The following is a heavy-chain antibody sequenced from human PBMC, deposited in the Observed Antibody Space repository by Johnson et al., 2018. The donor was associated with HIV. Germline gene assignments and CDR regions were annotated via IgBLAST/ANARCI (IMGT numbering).Heavy chain of an antibody. Sequence: QEQLVESGGGVVQPGGSLRLSCAASGFTFADYGMHWVRQPPGKGLEWVAFIAHDESITHYADSVKGRFTMSRDNSKNTLYLHMKSLRPEDTSIYYCAKDDKLVGWYSDAFDVWGQGTVGTVSS. V-gene: IGHV3-30*02. J-gene: IGHJ3*01. CDR1: GFTFADYG. CDR3: AKDDKLVGWYSDAFDV. CDR2: IAHDESIT. D-gene: IGHD6-19*01.